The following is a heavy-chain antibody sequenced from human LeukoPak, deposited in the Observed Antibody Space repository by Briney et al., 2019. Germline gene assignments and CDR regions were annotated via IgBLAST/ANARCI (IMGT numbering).Heavy chain of an antibody. D-gene: IGHD3-10*01. Sequence: GGSLRLSCAASDFSFITYAMSWVRQAPGKGLEWVSTISGGGDATYYADSVKGRFTISRDNSKNTLYLQMNSLRVEDTAVYYCARDSSMLRGPLVIYYFDYWGQGTLVTVSS. CDR1: DFSFITYA. CDR3: ARDSSMLRGPLVIYYFDY. CDR2: ISGGGDAT. V-gene: IGHV3-23*01. J-gene: IGHJ4*02.